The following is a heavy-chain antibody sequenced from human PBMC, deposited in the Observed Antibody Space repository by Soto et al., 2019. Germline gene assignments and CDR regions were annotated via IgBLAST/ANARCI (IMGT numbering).Heavy chain of an antibody. Sequence: SVKVSCKASGGTFSSYAISWVRQAPGQGLEWMGGIIPIFGTANYAQKFQGRVTITADESTSTAYMELSSLRSEDTAVYYCARDSGWYCSGGSCPGNYYYYGMDVWGQGTTVTVSS. D-gene: IGHD2-15*01. J-gene: IGHJ6*02. CDR1: GGTFSSYA. V-gene: IGHV1-69*13. CDR2: IIPIFGTA. CDR3: ARDSGWYCSGGSCPGNYYYYGMDV.